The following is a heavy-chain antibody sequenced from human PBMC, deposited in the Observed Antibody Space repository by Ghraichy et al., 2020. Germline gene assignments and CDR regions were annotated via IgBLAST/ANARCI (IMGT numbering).Heavy chain of an antibody. CDR2: IIPIFGTA. V-gene: IGHV1-69*13. CDR3: ARDGGGIAARRALSY. CDR1: GGTFSSYA. D-gene: IGHD6-6*01. J-gene: IGHJ4*02. Sequence: SVKVSCKASGGTFSSYAISWVRQAPGQGLEWMGGIIPIFGTANYAQKFQGRVTITADESTSTAYMELSSLRSEDTAVYYCARDGGGIAARRALSYWGQGTLVTVSS.